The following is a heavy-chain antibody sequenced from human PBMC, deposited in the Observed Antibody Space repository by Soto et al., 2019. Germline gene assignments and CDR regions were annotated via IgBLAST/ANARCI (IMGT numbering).Heavy chain of an antibody. D-gene: IGHD2-21*02. CDR3: ERRMGDGLPGAFDV. CDR2: IFFSGST. J-gene: IGHJ3*01. V-gene: IGHV4-59*01. Sequence: QVQLQESGPGLVKPSETLSLTCTVSGVSISGYYWSWIRQSPGRGLEWIGYIFFSGSTNYNPSLKGRVTISFDTSKNKFPLKLSSVTAADTTMYYCERRMGDGLPGAFDVWGPGATVTVSS. CDR1: GVSISGYY.